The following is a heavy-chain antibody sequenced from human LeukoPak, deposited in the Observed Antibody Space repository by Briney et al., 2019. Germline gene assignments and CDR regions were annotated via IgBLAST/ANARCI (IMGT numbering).Heavy chain of an antibody. CDR1: GGTFSIYA. CDR3: ARGYSGSYHFDY. Sequence: SVKVSCKASGGTFSIYAISWVRQAPGQGLEWMGGIIPIFGTANYAQKFQGRVTITTDESTSTAYMELSSLRSEDTAVYYCARGYSGSYHFDYWGQGTLVTVSS. J-gene: IGHJ4*02. CDR2: IIPIFGTA. D-gene: IGHD1-26*01. V-gene: IGHV1-69*05.